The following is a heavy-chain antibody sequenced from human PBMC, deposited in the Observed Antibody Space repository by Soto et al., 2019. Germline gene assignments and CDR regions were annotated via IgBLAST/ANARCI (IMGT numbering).Heavy chain of an antibody. CDR3: ARESGSPWVAVADTFDY. Sequence: PGGSLRLSCAASGFIFSTYSMNWVRQASGKGLEWVSSISSSSTYIYYADSVKGRFTISRDNSKNTLYLQMNSLRAEDTAVYYCARESGSPWVAVADTFDYWGQGTLVTVSS. D-gene: IGHD6-19*01. CDR1: GFIFSTYS. J-gene: IGHJ4*02. CDR2: ISSSSTYI. V-gene: IGHV3-21*01.